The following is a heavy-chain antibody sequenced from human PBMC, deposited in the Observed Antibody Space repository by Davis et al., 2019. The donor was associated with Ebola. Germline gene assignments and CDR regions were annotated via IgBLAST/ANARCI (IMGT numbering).Heavy chain of an antibody. CDR3: ARGHSSPFDY. CDR2: IYYSGST. Sequence: PSETLSLTCTVSGGSISSYYWSWIRQPPGKGLEWIGYIYYSGSTNYNPSLKSRVTISVDTSKNQFSLKLSSVTAADTAVYYCARGHSSPFDYWGQGTLVTVSS. V-gene: IGHV4-59*01. D-gene: IGHD6-13*01. J-gene: IGHJ4*02. CDR1: GGSISSYY.